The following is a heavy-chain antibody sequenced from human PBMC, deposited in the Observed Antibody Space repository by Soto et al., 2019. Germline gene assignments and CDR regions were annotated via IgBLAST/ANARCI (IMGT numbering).Heavy chain of an antibody. CDR1: GGSISSSNW. J-gene: IGHJ4*02. CDR2: IYHSGST. D-gene: IGHD5-18*01. Sequence: SETLSLTCAVSGGSISSSNWWSWVRQPPGKGLEWIGEIYHSGSTNYNPSLKSRVTISVDKSKNQFSLKLSSVTAADTAVYYCAGDYEGYSYGISLDYWGQGTLVTVSS. CDR3: AGDYEGYSYGISLDY. V-gene: IGHV4-4*02.